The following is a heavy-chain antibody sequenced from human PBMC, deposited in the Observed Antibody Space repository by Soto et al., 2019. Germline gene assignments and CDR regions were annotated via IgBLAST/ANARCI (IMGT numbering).Heavy chain of an antibody. Sequence: GGSLRLSCAASGFTFSTYAMNSVRQAPGKGLEWVSGISGSGGSTFYADSVRGRFTISRDNSKNTLYLQMNSLRAEDTAIYYCAKDQGSGYEELDYWAQGTLVTVSS. CDR3: AKDQGSGYEELDY. V-gene: IGHV3-23*01. CDR1: GFTFSTYA. CDR2: ISGSGGST. J-gene: IGHJ4*02. D-gene: IGHD5-12*01.